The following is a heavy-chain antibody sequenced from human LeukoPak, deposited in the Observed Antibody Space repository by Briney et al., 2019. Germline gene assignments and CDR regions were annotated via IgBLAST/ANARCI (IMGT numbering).Heavy chain of an antibody. Sequence: ESLEISCKGSGYSFTSYWIGWVRQMPGKGLEWMGIIYVGESDNRYSQSFQGQVTISADKSISTAYLQWSSLKASDTAMYYCARRLYYYDSSGYSYFDYWGQGTLVTVSS. V-gene: IGHV5-51*01. J-gene: IGHJ4*02. CDR1: GYSFTSYW. CDR2: IYVGESDN. D-gene: IGHD3-22*01. CDR3: ARRLYYYDSSGYSYFDY.